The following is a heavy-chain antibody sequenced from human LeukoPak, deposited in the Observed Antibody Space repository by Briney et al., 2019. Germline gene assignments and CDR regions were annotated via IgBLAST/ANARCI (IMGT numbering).Heavy chain of an antibody. D-gene: IGHD3-22*01. V-gene: IGHV3-21*01. CDR1: GFTFSSYW. CDR2: ISSSSSYI. Sequence: PGGSLRLSCAAPGFTFSSYWMNWVRQAPGKGLEWVSSISSSSSYIYYADSVKGRFTVSRDNAKNSLYLQMNSLRAEDTAVYYCARVDSSGYLPLWGQGTLVTVSS. CDR3: ARVDSSGYLPL. J-gene: IGHJ4*02.